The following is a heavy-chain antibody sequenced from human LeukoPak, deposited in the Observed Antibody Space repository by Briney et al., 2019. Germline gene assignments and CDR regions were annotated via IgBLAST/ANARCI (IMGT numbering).Heavy chain of an antibody. CDR2: INSDGSST. D-gene: IGHD4-17*01. Sequence: GGSLRLSCAASGFTFSSYWMHWVRQAPGKGLVWVSRINSDGSSTSYADSVKGRFTISRDNAKNTLYLQMNSLRAEDTAVYYCARLTTPEDYGDPPFDYWGQGTLVTVSS. V-gene: IGHV3-74*01. CDR3: ARLTTPEDYGDPPFDY. CDR1: GFTFSSYW. J-gene: IGHJ4*02.